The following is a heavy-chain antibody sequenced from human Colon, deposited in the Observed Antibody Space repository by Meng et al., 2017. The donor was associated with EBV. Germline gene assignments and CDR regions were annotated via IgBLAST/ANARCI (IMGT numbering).Heavy chain of an antibody. V-gene: IGHV4-59*08. CDR1: GGSIGSYY. Sequence: QLRLQGAGPGLVKPSEALSLTFTVSGGSIGSYYWSWIRQPPGKGLEWIGYIYYSGSTNYNPSLKSRVTISVDTSKNQFSLKLSSVTAADTAVYYCARHFINWFDPWGQGTLVTVSS. CDR2: IYYSGST. J-gene: IGHJ5*02. CDR3: ARHFINWFDP.